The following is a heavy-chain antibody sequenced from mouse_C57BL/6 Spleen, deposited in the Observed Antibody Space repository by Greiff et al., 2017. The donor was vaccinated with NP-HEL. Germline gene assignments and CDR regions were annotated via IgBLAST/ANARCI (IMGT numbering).Heavy chain of an antibody. D-gene: IGHD1-1*01. V-gene: IGHV1-80*01. J-gene: IGHJ2*01. Sequence: VQLQQSGAELVKPGASVKISCKASGYAFSSYWMNWVKQRPGKGLEWIGQIYPGDGDTNYNGKFKGKATLTADKSSSTAYMQLSSLTSEDSAVYFCARSPSTTVVANFDYWGQGTTLTVSS. CDR3: ARSPSTTVVANFDY. CDR1: GYAFSSYW. CDR2: IYPGDGDT.